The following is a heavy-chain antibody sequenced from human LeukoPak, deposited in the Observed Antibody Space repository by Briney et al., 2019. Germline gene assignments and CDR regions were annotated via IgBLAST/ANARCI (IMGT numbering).Heavy chain of an antibody. D-gene: IGHD6-19*01. CDR3: VRTQQWLATGGWYWFDP. CDR2: ISRSGGTT. CDR1: GFTFSNYA. J-gene: IGHJ5*02. Sequence: GGSLRLSCAASGFTFSNYAIHWVRQAPGKGREYVSAISRSGGTTYYANSVKGRFTISRDNSKNTVYLKMDSLTGDEMAIYYCVRTQQWLATGGWYWFDPWGQGTLVTVSS. V-gene: IGHV3-64*01.